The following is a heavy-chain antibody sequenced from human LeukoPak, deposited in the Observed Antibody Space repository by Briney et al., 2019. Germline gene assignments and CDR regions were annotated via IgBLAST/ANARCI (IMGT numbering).Heavy chain of an antibody. CDR3: ARGMQQLYHFDS. CDR2: IYYSGST. D-gene: IGHD6-13*01. V-gene: IGHV4-59*01. Sequence: SETLSLTCTVSGGSIRSYYWSWIRQPPGKGLEWIGYIYYSGSTNYNPSLKSRVTISVDTSKNQFSLKLLSVTAADTAVYYCARGMQQLYHFDSWGRGTLVTVSS. J-gene: IGHJ4*02. CDR1: GGSIRSYY.